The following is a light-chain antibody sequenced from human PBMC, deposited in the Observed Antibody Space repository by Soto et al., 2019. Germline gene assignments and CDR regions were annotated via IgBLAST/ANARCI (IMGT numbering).Light chain of an antibody. J-gene: IGKJ4*01. CDR1: QSLLHSNGYNY. Sequence: DIVMTQSPLSLPVTPGEPASISCRSSQSLLHSNGYNYLDWYLQKPGQSPQLLIYLGSNRASGVPDRFSGSGSGTDFTLKISRVEAEDVGVYYCMPPLQSPLTFGGGTKVEIK. CDR3: MPPLQSPLT. V-gene: IGKV2-28*01. CDR2: LGS.